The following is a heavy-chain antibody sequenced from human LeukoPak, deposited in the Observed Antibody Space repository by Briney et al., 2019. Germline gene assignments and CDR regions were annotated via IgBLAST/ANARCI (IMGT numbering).Heavy chain of an antibody. V-gene: IGHV3-13*01. CDR1: GFTFSSYD. Sequence: GGSLRLSCAASGFTFSSYDMHWVRQATGKGLEWVSAIGTAGDTYYPGSVKGRFTISRENAKNSLYLQMNSLRAEDTALYYCARDSVLRGENAFDIWGQGTMVTVSS. CDR3: ARDSVLRGENAFDI. J-gene: IGHJ3*02. CDR2: IGTAGDT. D-gene: IGHD3-16*01.